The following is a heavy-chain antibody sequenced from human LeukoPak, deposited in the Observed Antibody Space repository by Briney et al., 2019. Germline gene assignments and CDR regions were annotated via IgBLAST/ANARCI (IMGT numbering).Heavy chain of an antibody. V-gene: IGHV1-2*02. CDR1: GYIFTGYY. Sequence: ASVKVSCKASGYIFTGYYMHWVRQAPGQGLEWMGWINPNSGGTNYAQKFQGRVTMTRDTSISTAYMELSRLRSDDTAVYYCASYSGSYYKDAFDIWGQGTMVTVSS. CDR3: ASYSGSYYKDAFDI. D-gene: IGHD1-26*01. J-gene: IGHJ3*02. CDR2: INPNSGGT.